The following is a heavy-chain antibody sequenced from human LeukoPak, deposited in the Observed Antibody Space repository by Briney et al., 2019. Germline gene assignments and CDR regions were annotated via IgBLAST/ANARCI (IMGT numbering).Heavy chain of an antibody. CDR1: GFTFSSYS. Sequence: GGSLRLPCAASGFTFSSYSMNWVRQAPGKGLEWVSSISSSSSYIYYADSVKGRFTISRDNAKNSLYLQMNSLRAEDTAVYYCAREAAAGHDMDVWGKGTTVTVSS. D-gene: IGHD6-13*01. CDR2: ISSSSSYI. CDR3: AREAAAGHDMDV. J-gene: IGHJ6*03. V-gene: IGHV3-21*01.